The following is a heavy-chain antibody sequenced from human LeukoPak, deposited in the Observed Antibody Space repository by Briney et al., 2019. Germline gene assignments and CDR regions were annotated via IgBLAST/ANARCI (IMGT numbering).Heavy chain of an antibody. CDR1: DYTFTSYV. D-gene: IGHD3-10*01. J-gene: IGHJ3*01. Sequence: ASVKVSCKASDYTFTSYVISSVRQAPLHRLEYIGWISANNVDTSYPQKIQGRVTMTTDTSTTTAYMELRSLRSDDTAVYYCARKGTGLAFDVWGQGTMVTVSS. CDR3: ARKGTGLAFDV. CDR2: ISANNVDT. V-gene: IGHV1-18*04.